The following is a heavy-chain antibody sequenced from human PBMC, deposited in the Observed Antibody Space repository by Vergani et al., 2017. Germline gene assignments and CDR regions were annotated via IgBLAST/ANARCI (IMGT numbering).Heavy chain of an antibody. V-gene: IGHV3-7*01. Sequence: EVQLVESGGGLVQPGGSLRLSCAASGFTFSSYWMSWVRQAPGKGLEWVANIKQDGSEKYYVDSVKGRFTISRDNAKNSLYLQMNSLRAEDTAVYYCARELWFGEYTPLGYWGQGTLVTVSS. CDR1: GFTFSSYW. D-gene: IGHD3-10*01. J-gene: IGHJ4*02. CDR2: IKQDGSEK. CDR3: ARELWFGEYTPLGY.